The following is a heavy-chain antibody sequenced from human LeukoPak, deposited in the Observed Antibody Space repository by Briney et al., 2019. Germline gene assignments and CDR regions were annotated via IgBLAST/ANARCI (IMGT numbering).Heavy chain of an antibody. V-gene: IGHV3-48*04. CDR1: GFTFNTYS. CDR3: AGGRDLFDS. CDR2: TSSSSATI. J-gene: IGHJ4*02. Sequence: GGSLRLSCVASGFTFNTYSMNWFRQAPGKGLEWISYTSSSSATIYYADSVKGRFTISRDNAKNSLYLQMNSLRAEDTAVYYCAGGRDLFDSWGQGTLVIVSS.